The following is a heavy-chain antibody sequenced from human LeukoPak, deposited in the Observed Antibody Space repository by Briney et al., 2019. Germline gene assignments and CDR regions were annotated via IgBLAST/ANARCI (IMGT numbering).Heavy chain of an antibody. V-gene: IGHV3-23*01. CDR3: ANGAAAGTPTIGDY. CDR2: TSGSGENS. D-gene: IGHD6-13*01. Sequence: GGSLRLSCAASGFTFSNYGMSWVRQAPGKGLEWVSVTSGSGENSYYADSVKGRFTISRDNFKNTLYLQMNSLRAEDTAVYYCANGAAAGTPTIGDYWGQGTLVTVSP. CDR1: GFTFSNYG. J-gene: IGHJ4*02.